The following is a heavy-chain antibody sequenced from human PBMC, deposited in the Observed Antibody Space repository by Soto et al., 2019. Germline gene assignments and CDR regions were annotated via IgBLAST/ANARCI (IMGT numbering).Heavy chain of an antibody. J-gene: IGHJ5*02. D-gene: IGHD3-3*01. CDR1: GASISTGDYY. CDR2: IYYSGFT. CDR3: ARGVTLFGLVSRFPLDP. Sequence: QVLLQESGPGLVRPSETLSLSCTVSGASISTGDYYWSWVRQPPGKGLEWVGYIYYSGFTYDNPSLKCRVTISMDTSKKQFYLKLTSVTAADTAVYSCARGVTLFGLVSRFPLDPWGQGTLVTVSS. V-gene: IGHV4-30-4*01.